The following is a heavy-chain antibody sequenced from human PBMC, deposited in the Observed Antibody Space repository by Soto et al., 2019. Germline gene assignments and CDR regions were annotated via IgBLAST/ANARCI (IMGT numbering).Heavy chain of an antibody. CDR3: AREPTPTIWFDP. CDR2: IIPIFGTA. J-gene: IGHJ5*02. V-gene: IGHV1-69*06. CDR1: GGTFSSYA. D-gene: IGHD3-10*01. Sequence: SVKVSCKASGGTFSSYAISWVRQAPGQGLEWMGGIIPIFGTADYAQKFQGRVTITADKSTSTAYMELSSLRSEDTAVYYCAREPTPTIWFDPWGQGILVTVSS.